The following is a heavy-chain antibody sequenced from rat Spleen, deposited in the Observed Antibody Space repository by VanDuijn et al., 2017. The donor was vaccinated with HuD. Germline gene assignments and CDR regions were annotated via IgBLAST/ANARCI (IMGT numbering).Heavy chain of an antibody. CDR3: ARHGYGGYSSWYFDF. D-gene: IGHD1-11*01. CDR1: GLSFSNYD. V-gene: IGHV5-29*01. J-gene: IGHJ1*01. Sequence: EVQLMESDGGLVQPGRSLKLSCAASGLSFSNYDMAWVRQAPTKGLEWVASISYDGTATYYRDSVKGRFTISRDNAKSTLYLQMDSLRSEDTATYYCARHGYGGYSSWYFDFWGPGTMVTVSS. CDR2: ISYDGTAT.